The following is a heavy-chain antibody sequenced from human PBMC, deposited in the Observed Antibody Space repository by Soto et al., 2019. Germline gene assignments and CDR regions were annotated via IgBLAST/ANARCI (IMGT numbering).Heavy chain of an antibody. Sequence: PSESLSLTCTVSGGSMSSYYWSWIRQPPGKGLEWIGYIYYSGSTNYSPSLKSRVTISVDTSKNQFSLKLSSLKASDTAIYYCARYADSSTGCFGYWGQGTPVTVSS. CDR2: IYYSGST. D-gene: IGHD2-2*01. CDR3: ARYADSSTGCFGY. CDR1: GGSMSSYY. V-gene: IGHV4-59*12. J-gene: IGHJ4*02.